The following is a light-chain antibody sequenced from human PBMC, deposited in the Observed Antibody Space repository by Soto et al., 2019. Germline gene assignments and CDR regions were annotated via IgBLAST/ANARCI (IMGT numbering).Light chain of an antibody. CDR3: QQYNNWPPA. CDR1: QSVSSS. J-gene: IGKJ1*01. CDR2: GAS. Sequence: EIVMTQSPGTLSVSPGERATLSCRASQSVSSSLAWYQQKPGQTPRLLIYGASTRATGIPDRFSGSGSGTEFTLTISSLQAPDFAVYYCQQYNNWPPAFGQGTRVEIK. V-gene: IGKV3-15*01.